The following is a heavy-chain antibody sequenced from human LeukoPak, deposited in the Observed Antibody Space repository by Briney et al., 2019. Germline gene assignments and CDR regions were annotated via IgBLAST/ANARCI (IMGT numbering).Heavy chain of an antibody. CDR3: ARDGGELELFY. V-gene: IGHV3-48*03. CDR2: ISSSGSTI. Sequence: PGGSLRLSCAASGFTFSSYEMNWVRPAPGKGLEWVSYISSSGSTIYYADSVKGRFTISRDNAKNSLYLQMNSLRAEDTAVYYCARDGGELELFYWGQGTLVTVSS. J-gene: IGHJ4*02. D-gene: IGHD1-7*01. CDR1: GFTFSSYE.